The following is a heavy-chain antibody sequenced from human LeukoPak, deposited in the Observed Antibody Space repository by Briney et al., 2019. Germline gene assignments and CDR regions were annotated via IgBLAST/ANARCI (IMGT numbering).Heavy chain of an antibody. D-gene: IGHD3-9*01. J-gene: IGHJ4*02. CDR3: ARQGILTGYQFDY. Sequence: GESLKISCKGSGYSFTSYWIGWVRQMPGKGLEWMGIIYPGDSDTRYRPSFQGQVTISADKSISTAYLQWSSLKASDTAMYYCARQGILTGYQFDYWGQGTLVTVSS. CDR2: IYPGDSDT. CDR1: GYSFTSYW. V-gene: IGHV5-51*01.